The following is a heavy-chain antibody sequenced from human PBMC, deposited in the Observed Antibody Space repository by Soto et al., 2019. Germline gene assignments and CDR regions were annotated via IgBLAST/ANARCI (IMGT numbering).Heavy chain of an antibody. CDR2: IYYSGST. D-gene: IGHD5-18*01. V-gene: IGHV4-59*01. Sequence: SETLSLTCTVSGGSISSYYWSWIRQPPGKGLEWIGYIYYSGSTNYNPSLKSRVTISVDTSKNQFSLKLSSVTAADTAVYYCARLVRYSYGYGGNWFDPWGQGTLVTV. CDR3: ARLVRYSYGYGGNWFDP. CDR1: GGSISSYY. J-gene: IGHJ5*02.